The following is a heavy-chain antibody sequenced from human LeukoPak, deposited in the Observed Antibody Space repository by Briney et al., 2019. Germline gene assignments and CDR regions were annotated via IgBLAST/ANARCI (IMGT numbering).Heavy chain of an antibody. CDR2: INPNSGGT. V-gene: IGHV1-2*02. CDR1: GYTFTGYY. Sequence: ASVKVSCKASGYTFTGYYMHWVRQAPGQGVEWMGWINPNSGGTNYAQKFQGRVTMTRDTSISTAYMELSRLRSDDTAVYYCARRRMARGVWKYYFDYWGQGTLVTVSS. J-gene: IGHJ4*02. D-gene: IGHD3-10*01. CDR3: ARRRMARGVWKYYFDY.